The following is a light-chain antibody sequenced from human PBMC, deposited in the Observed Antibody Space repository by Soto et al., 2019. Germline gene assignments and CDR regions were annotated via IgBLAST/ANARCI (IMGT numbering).Light chain of an antibody. CDR2: DVN. V-gene: IGLV2-14*01. Sequence: QSALTQPASVSGSPGQSITISCTGTTSDVGGYDYVSWYQQHPGKAPKLIIYDVNNRPSGVSNRFSGSKSGNTASLTISGLQTEDEADFYCTSYTDSTTRLVVFGGGTKLTVL. J-gene: IGLJ2*01. CDR1: TSDVGGYDY. CDR3: TSYTDSTTRLVV.